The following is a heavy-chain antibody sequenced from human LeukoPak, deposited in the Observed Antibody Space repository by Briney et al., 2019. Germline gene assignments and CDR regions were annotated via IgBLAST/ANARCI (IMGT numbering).Heavy chain of an antibody. J-gene: IGHJ4*02. CDR1: GGTFSSYA. Sequence: GASVKVSCKASGGTFSSYAISWVRQAPGQGLEWMGRIIPIFGTANYAQKFQGRVTITTDESTSTAYMELSSLRSEDTAVYYCARGVRRDGYNAFDYWGQGTLVTVSS. CDR3: ARGVRRDGYNAFDY. CDR2: IIPIFGTA. D-gene: IGHD5-24*01. V-gene: IGHV1-69*05.